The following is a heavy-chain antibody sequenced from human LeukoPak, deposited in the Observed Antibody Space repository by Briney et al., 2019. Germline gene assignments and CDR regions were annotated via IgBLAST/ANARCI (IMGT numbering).Heavy chain of an antibody. J-gene: IGHJ6*03. Sequence: GGSLRLSCAASGFTFSSYSMNWVRQAPGKGLEWVSSISSSSSYIYYADSVKGRFTISRDNAKNSLYLQMNSLRAEDTAVYYCARTTEGGYSYGYFYYYYMDVWGKGTTVTISS. D-gene: IGHD5-18*01. CDR1: GFTFSSYS. CDR3: ARTTEGGYSYGYFYYYYMDV. V-gene: IGHV3-21*04. CDR2: ISSSSSYI.